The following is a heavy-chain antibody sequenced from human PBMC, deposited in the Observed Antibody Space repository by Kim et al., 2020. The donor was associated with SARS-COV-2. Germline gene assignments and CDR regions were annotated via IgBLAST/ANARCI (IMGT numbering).Heavy chain of an antibody. CDR2: IGGSGTT. V-gene: IGHV3-23*01. CDR3: AKPSWGSSTGYFDS. J-gene: IGHJ4*02. CDR1: GFNLRNFA. D-gene: IGHD2-2*01. Sequence: GGSLRLSCVASGFNLRNFAMHWVRQAPGKGLEWVSGIGGSGTTYYADSVMGRFTVSRDNSKSTIYLEMTSPRAEDTAIYYCAKPSWGSSTGYFDSWGQGT.